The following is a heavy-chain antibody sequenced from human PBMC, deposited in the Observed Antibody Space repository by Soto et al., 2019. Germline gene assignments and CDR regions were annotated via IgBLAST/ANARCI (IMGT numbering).Heavy chain of an antibody. J-gene: IGHJ4*02. Sequence: VELVESGGGLIQPGRSLRLSCAASGFTFDEFSMHWVRQVPGKGPEWVSGISWNNHVIGYAGSVKGRFIISRDNDKNSLFMQMKGLRSEDTALYYCAKDDHCSGGGCYGGFDSWGQGVLVTVSP. CDR1: GFTFDEFS. CDR2: ISWNNHVI. D-gene: IGHD2-15*01. CDR3: AKDDHCSGGGCYGGFDS. V-gene: IGHV3-9*01.